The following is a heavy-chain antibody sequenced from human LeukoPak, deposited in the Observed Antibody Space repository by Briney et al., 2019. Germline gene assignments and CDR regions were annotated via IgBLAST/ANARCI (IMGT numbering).Heavy chain of an antibody. CDR2: IIPILGIA. J-gene: IGHJ4*02. D-gene: IGHD2-2*03. Sequence: ASVKVSCKASGGTFSSYAISWVRQAPGQGLEWMGRIIPILGIANYAQKFQGRVTITADKSTSTAYMELSSLRSEDTAVYYCARDRGYCSSTSCWGFDYWGQGTLVTVSS. CDR3: ARDRGYCSSTSCWGFDY. CDR1: GGTFSSYA. V-gene: IGHV1-69*04.